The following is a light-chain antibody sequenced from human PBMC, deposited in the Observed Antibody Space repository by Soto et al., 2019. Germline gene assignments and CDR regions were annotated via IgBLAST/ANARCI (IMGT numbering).Light chain of an antibody. Sequence: DIVMTQSPDSLAVSLGERATVNCKSSQSVLYSSNNKNYLAWYQQKRGQPPKVLIYWASTRESGVPDRFSGSGSGTDFTLTISSRQAEDVAVYYCHQYYTTPYTFGQGTKVEIK. V-gene: IGKV4-1*01. CDR2: WAS. CDR3: HQYYTTPYT. J-gene: IGKJ2*01. CDR1: QSVLYSSNNKNY.